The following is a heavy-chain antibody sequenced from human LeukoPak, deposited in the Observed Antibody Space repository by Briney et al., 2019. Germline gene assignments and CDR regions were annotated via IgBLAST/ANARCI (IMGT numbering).Heavy chain of an antibody. V-gene: IGHV4-39*01. CDR3: ARQKILDDNYDSSGYYVDQ. J-gene: IGHJ4*02. D-gene: IGHD3-22*01. CDR1: NASIISSSYY. CDR2: IYYRGRT. Sequence: PSETLSLTCSVSNASIISSSYYWGWIRQPPGKGLEWIGSIYYRGRTYYNPSLRIRVTISADTSKNQFSLNLNSVTASDTAVYYCARQKILDDNYDSSGYYVDQWGQGSLVTVSS.